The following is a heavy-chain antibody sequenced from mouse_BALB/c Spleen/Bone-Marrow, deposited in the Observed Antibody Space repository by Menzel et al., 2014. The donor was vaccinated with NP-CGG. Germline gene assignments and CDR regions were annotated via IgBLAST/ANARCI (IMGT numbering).Heavy chain of an antibody. CDR2: ISSGGGST. CDR3: ARHRYYFDY. Sequence: EVKVEESGGGLVKPGGSLKLSCAASGFAFXSYDMSWVRQTPEKRLEWVAYISSGGGSTYYPDTVKGRFTISRDNAKNTLYLQMSSLKSEDAAMYYCARHRYYFDYWGQGTTLTVSS. CDR1: GFAFXSYD. V-gene: IGHV5-12-1*01. J-gene: IGHJ2*01.